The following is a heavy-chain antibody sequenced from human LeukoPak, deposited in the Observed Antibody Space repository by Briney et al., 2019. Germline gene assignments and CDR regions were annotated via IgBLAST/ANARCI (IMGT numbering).Heavy chain of an antibody. CDR2: INPNSGGT. CDR1: GYTFTGYH. V-gene: IGHV1-2*02. Sequence: ASVKVSCKASGYTFTGYHMHWVRQAPGQGLEWMGWINPNSGGTNYAQKFQGRVTMTRDTSISTAYMELSRLRSDDTAVYYCARDHGNVVVPAASDYWGQGTLVTVSS. J-gene: IGHJ4*02. CDR3: ARDHGNVVVPAASDY. D-gene: IGHD2-2*01.